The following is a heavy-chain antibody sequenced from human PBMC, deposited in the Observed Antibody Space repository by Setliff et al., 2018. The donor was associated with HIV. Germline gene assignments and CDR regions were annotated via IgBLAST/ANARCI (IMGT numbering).Heavy chain of an antibody. J-gene: IGHJ6*03. CDR3: ARGRNFWSDYYHYYYMDV. CDR2: INHSGSS. D-gene: IGHD3-3*01. Sequence: SETLSLTCGVYGGSLSDYYWSWIRQPPGKGLEWIGEINHSGSSNYNPSLKSRVTISVDTSKNQLSLNVTSVTAADTAVYYCARGRNFWSDYYHYYYMDVWGKGTMVTVSS. CDR1: GGSLSDYY. V-gene: IGHV4-34*01.